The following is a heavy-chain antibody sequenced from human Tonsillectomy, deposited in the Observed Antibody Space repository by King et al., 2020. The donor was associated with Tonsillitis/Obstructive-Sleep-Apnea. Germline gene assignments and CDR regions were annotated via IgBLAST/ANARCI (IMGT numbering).Heavy chain of an antibody. CDR3: AGQETYYDYIWGSYLGDWFDP. V-gene: IGHV4-39*01. CDR1: GGSISSSSYY. CDR2: IYYSGST. D-gene: IGHD3-16*02. J-gene: IGHJ5*02. Sequence: QLQESGPGLVKPSETLSLTCTVSGGSISSSSYYWGWIRQPPGKGLEWIGSIYYSGSTYYNPSLKSRVTISVDTSKNQFSLKLSSVTAADTAVYYCAGQETYYDYIWGSYLGDWFDPWGQGTLVTVSS.